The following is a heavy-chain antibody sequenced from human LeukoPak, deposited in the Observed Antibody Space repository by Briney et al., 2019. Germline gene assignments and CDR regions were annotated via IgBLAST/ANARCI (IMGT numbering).Heavy chain of an antibody. J-gene: IGHJ3*02. Sequence: GGSLRLSCAASGFTFSSYAMHWVRQAPGKGLEWVAVISYDGSNKYYADSVKGRFTISRDNSKNTLYLQMNSLRAEDTAVYYCAKLGYGDFPGAFDIWGQGTMVTVSS. CDR2: ISYDGSNK. V-gene: IGHV3-30-3*02. D-gene: IGHD4-17*01. CDR3: AKLGYGDFPGAFDI. CDR1: GFTFSSYA.